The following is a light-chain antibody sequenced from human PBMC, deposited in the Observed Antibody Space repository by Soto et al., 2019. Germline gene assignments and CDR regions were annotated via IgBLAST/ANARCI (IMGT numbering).Light chain of an antibody. CDR2: AAS. J-gene: IGKJ3*01. Sequence: DIPMTQSPSSLSAAVGDRVTITCRASQGIRNYLAWYQQKPGKVPKLLIYAASTLQSGVLSRFSGGGSGTDFTLTISSLQPEDVATYYCQHYKSASFTFGPGTRVDFK. CDR3: QHYKSASFT. V-gene: IGKV1-27*01. CDR1: QGIRNY.